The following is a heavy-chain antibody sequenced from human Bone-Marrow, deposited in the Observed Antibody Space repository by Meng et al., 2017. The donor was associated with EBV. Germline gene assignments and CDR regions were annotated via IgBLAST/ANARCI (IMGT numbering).Heavy chain of an antibody. Sequence: VQVVSAAAEVKKPGSCVNVSCKTSGGPFRNDAISWVRQSPGQGLEWLGGFLPTLGAPNYAQKFHGRVSITADESTSTHYMDLSSLRSEDTAMYYCASESGRGYTPDYWGQGTLVTVSS. CDR1: GGPFRNDA. CDR2: FLPTLGAP. V-gene: IGHV1-69*01. CDR3: ASESGRGYTPDY. D-gene: IGHD3-10*01. J-gene: IGHJ4*02.